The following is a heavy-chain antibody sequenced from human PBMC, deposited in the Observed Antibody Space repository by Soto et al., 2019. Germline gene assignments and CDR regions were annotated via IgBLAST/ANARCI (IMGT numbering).Heavy chain of an antibody. V-gene: IGHV3-7*01. J-gene: IGHJ4*01. CDR2: IKEDGSEA. CDR1: GFVFRVYW. Sequence: GGSLRLSCAASGFVFRVYWMSWVRQAPGKGLEWVANIKEDGSEANYVDSVKGRFAVSRDKDTLYLQLNSLTPEDTAVYYCARSRRQWFGGTLSYYFVFWVHGTLVTVSS. D-gene: IGHD3-10*01. CDR3: ARSRRQWFGGTLSYYFVF.